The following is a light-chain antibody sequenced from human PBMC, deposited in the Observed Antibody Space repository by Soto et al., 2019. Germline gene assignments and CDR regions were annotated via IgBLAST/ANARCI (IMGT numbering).Light chain of an antibody. Sequence: DIQITQSPSTLSASVGDRVTITCRASQGIRNELGWYQQKPGKAPKRLIYAASSLQSGVPSRFSGSGSGTEFTLTISSLQPDDFATYYCQQSWTFGQGTKVDIK. CDR2: AAS. CDR1: QGIRNE. J-gene: IGKJ1*01. V-gene: IGKV1-17*01. CDR3: QQSWT.